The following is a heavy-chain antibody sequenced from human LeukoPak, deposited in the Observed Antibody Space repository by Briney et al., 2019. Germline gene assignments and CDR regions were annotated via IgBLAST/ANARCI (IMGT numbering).Heavy chain of an antibody. CDR3: ARSGHCSSTSRSGDF. CDR2: INNNGDSI. CDR1: GFTFSTYG. D-gene: IGHD2-2*01. J-gene: IGHJ4*02. V-gene: IGHV3-64*02. Sequence: GGSLRLSCAASGFTFSTYGMHWVRQVPGKGLEYVSSINNNGDSIYYADSVKGRFTISRDNSKNTLYLQMGSLTAEDMAVYYCARSGHCSSTSRSGDFWGQGTLVTVSS.